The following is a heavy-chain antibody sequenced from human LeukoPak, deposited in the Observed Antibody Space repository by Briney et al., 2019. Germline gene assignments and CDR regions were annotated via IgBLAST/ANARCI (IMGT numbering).Heavy chain of an antibody. Sequence: PGGSLRLSCAASVFTFNRLGMSCVPQAPGKGREGVSGIVGSGGGTIYADPVKGRFTTTRDNSMNTLYLKMNSLTGEDTAVYYCAKGGYTRKGPFDYWGQGTLVTVDS. CDR1: VFTFNRLG. D-gene: IGHD1-1*01. J-gene: IGHJ4*02. CDR3: AKGGYTRKGPFDY. V-gene: IGHV3-23*01. CDR2: IVGSGGGT.